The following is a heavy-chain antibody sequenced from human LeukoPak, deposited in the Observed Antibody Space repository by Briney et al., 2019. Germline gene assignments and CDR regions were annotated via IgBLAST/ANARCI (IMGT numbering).Heavy chain of an antibody. CDR2: INPNSGGT. Sequence: ASVKVSCKASGYTFTGYYMHWVRQAPGQGLEWMGWINPNSGGTNYAQKFQGRVTMTRDTSISTAYMELSRLRSDDTAVYYCARRHFDWLPQYYFGYWGQGTLVTVSS. V-gene: IGHV1-2*02. J-gene: IGHJ4*02. D-gene: IGHD3-9*01. CDR3: ARRHFDWLPQYYFGY. CDR1: GYTFTGYY.